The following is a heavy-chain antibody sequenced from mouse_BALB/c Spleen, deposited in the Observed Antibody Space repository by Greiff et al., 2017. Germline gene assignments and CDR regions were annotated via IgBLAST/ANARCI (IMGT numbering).Heavy chain of an antibody. J-gene: IGHJ4*01. CDR3: YRWLLDYYPMDY. Sequence: VKLMESGPGLVQPSQSLSITCTVSGFSLTSYGVHWVRQSPGKGLEWLGVIWSGGSTDYNAAFISRLSVSKDNSKSQVIFIMNSLQPNDTAIYYYYRWLLDYYPMDYWGQGTSVTVSA. CDR2: IWSGGST. D-gene: IGHD2-3*01. V-gene: IGHV2-2*02. CDR1: GFSLTSYG.